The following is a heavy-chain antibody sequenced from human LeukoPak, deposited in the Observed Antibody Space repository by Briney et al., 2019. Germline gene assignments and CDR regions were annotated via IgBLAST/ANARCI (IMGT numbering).Heavy chain of an antibody. Sequence: GGSLRLSCAASGFTFSYYWMHWVRQAPGKGLVWVSRINHDGSSTTYADSVKGRFTISRDNAKNTLYLQMNSLRAEDTAVYYCARAPYTTGRGYYFDYWGQGTLVTASS. CDR3: ARAPYTTGRGYYFDY. J-gene: IGHJ4*02. D-gene: IGHD1-1*01. V-gene: IGHV3-74*01. CDR1: GFTFSYYW. CDR2: INHDGSST.